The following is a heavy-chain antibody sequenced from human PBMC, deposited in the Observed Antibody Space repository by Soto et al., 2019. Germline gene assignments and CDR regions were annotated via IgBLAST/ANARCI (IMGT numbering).Heavy chain of an antibody. Sequence: QVQLVQSGAEVKKPGASVKVSCEASGYTFIDYYMHWVRQAPGQGFEWMGRISPKSGGTNYAQKFQGRVTMTWDTSLNTPYMELSSLMSEDTAVYSCARPPGYLSDWYYFDLCGQGTLVTVSS. V-gene: IGHV1-2*02. J-gene: IGHJ4*02. D-gene: IGHD6-19*01. CDR1: GYTFIDYY. CDR2: ISPKSGGT. CDR3: ARPPGYLSDWYYFDL.